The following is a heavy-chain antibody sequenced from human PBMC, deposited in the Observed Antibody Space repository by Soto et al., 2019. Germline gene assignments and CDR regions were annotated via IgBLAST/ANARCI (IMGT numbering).Heavy chain of an antibody. CDR2: IYTSGNT. CDR1: GGSISNYY. D-gene: IGHD1-1*01. CDR3: ARDDNDDNGRAFDP. J-gene: IGHJ5*02. V-gene: IGHV4-4*07. Sequence: SETLSLTCTVSGGSISNYYWSWIRQPAGKGLEWIGRIYTSGNTNYNPSLKGRVTMSVDMSKNQFSLKLSSVAAADTAVYYCARDDNDDNGRAFDPWGQGTLVTVSS.